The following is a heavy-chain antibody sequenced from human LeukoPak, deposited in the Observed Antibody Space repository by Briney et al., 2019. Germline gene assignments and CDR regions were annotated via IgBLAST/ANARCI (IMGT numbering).Heavy chain of an antibody. J-gene: IGHJ5*02. CDR2: IIPIFGTA. CDR1: GGTFSSYA. V-gene: IGHV1-69*06. Sequence: ASVKVSCKASGGTFSSYAISWVRQAPGQGLEWMGGIIPIFGTANYAQKFQGRVTITADKSTSTAYMELSSLRSEDTAVYYCARDTKELTTTFGVVIMYNWFDPWGQGTLVTVSS. D-gene: IGHD3-3*01. CDR3: ARDTKELTTTFGVVIMYNWFDP.